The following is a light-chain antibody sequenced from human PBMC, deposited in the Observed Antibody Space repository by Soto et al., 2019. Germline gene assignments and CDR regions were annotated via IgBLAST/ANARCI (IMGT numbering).Light chain of an antibody. CDR1: SSDIGGYDY. Sequence: QSAPTQPASVSGSLGQSITISCTGTSSDIGGYDYVSWYQQHPGKAPKLIIYEVSDRPSGVSNRFSGSKSGNTASLTISGLQTEDEADYYCCSYTSISTSAVFGGGTKLTVL. CDR2: EVS. V-gene: IGLV2-14*01. CDR3: CSYTSISTSAV. J-gene: IGLJ2*01.